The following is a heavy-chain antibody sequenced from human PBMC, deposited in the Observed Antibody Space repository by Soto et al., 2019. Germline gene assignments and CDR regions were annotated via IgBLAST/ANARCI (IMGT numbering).Heavy chain of an antibody. CDR2: IFYSGNT. J-gene: IGHJ4*02. CDR1: GGSIISSGYY. V-gene: IGHV4-39*01. Sequence: NPSETLSLTCTVSGGSIISSGYYWGWIRQPPGKGLEWIGSIFYSGNTYYNPSLKSRVTLSVDTSKNQFSLKLTSVTAADTAVYYCARHAEYYGDYLYYFDYWGQGTLVTVSS. D-gene: IGHD4-17*01. CDR3: ARHAEYYGDYLYYFDY.